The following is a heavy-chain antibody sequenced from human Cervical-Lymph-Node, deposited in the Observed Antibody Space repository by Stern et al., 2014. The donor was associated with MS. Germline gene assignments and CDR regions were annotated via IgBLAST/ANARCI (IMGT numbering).Heavy chain of an antibody. CDR2: ISSYNVNT. CDR1: GFALPSAG. CDR3: ARHSIKGYNCFDT. V-gene: IGHV1-18*01. D-gene: IGHD1-14*01. J-gene: IGHJ5*02. Sequence: QVQLVESGAELKKPGASVKVSCKASGFALPSAGISWVRQATGHGLEWMGCISSYNVNTNYAQRFQDRVNMTTDTSTSTAYMELRSLRSDDTAVYYCARHSIKGYNCFDTWGQGTLVTVSS.